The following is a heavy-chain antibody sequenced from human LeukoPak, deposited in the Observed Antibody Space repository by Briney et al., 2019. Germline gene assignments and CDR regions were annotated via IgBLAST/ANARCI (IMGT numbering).Heavy chain of an antibody. D-gene: IGHD5-18*01. CDR2: INHSGST. Sequence: SETLSLTCAVYGGSFSGYYWSWIRQPPGKGLEWIGEINHSGSTYYNPSLKSRVTISVDTSKNQFSLKLSSVTAADTAVYYCASSLWLRHFDYWGQGTLVTVSS. V-gene: IGHV4-34*01. CDR1: GGSFSGYY. J-gene: IGHJ4*02. CDR3: ASSLWLRHFDY.